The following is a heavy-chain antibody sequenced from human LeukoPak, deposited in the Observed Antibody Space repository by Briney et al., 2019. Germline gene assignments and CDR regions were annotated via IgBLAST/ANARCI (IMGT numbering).Heavy chain of an antibody. J-gene: IGHJ4*02. D-gene: IGHD3-22*01. CDR1: GGTFSSYA. CDR2: IIPIFGTA. V-gene: IGHV1-69*05. Sequence: GASVKVSCKASGGTFSSYAISWVRQAPGQGLEWMGGIIPIFGTANYAQKFQGRVTITTDESTSTAYMELSSLRSEDTAVYYCARGPKAYYFDSSGYVFDYWGQGTLVTVSS. CDR3: ARGPKAYYFDSSGYVFDY.